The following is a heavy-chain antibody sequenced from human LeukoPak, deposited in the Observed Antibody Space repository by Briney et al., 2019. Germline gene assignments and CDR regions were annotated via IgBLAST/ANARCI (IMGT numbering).Heavy chain of an antibody. CDR2: INPNSGGT. D-gene: IGHD4-23*01. J-gene: IGHJ5*02. CDR3: ARGGYAFGGNQNYWFDP. V-gene: IGHV1-2*04. CDR1: GYTFTGYY. Sequence: ASVKVSCKASGYTFTGYYMHWVRQAPGQGLEWMGWINPNSGGTNYAQKFQGWVTMTRDTSISTAHMELSRLRSDDTAVYYCARGGYAFGGNQNYWFDPWGQGTLVTVSS.